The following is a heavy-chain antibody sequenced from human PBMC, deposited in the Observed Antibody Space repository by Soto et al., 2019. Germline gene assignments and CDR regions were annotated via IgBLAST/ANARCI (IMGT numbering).Heavy chain of an antibody. J-gene: IGHJ4*02. CDR2: ISYDGSNK. V-gene: IGHV3-30-3*01. CDR3: ARDTTRKAYYDFWSGYKGFDY. D-gene: IGHD3-3*01. CDR1: GFTFSSYA. Sequence: QVQLVESGGGVVQPGRSLRLSCAASGFTFSSYAMHWVRQAPGKGLEWVAVISYDGSNKYYADSVKGRFTISRDNSKNTLYLQMNSLRAEDTAVYYCARDTTRKAYYDFWSGYKGFDYWGQGTLVTVSS.